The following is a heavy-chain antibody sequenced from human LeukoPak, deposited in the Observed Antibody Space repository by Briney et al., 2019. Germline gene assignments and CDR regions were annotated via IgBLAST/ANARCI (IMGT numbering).Heavy chain of an antibody. CDR2: MHTSGST. CDR1: GGSISGYY. V-gene: IGHV4-4*07. J-gene: IGHJ4*02. D-gene: IGHD6-19*01. CDR3: VRDSGSGWYDY. Sequence: SETLSLTCTVSGGSISGYYWNWIRQPAGKGLEWIGRMHTSGSTNHNPSLRSRITMSVDRSKNQFSLKLSSVTAADTAVCYCVRDSGSGWYDYWGQGTLVTVSS.